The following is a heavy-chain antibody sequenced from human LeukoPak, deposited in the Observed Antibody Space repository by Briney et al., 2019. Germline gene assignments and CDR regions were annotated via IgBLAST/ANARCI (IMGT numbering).Heavy chain of an antibody. CDR2: IYSGDTT. V-gene: IGHV3-53*01. CDR1: GFTVSRKY. CDR3: ATVLSHSRGWYHFDN. D-gene: IGHD6-19*01. Sequence: GGSLRLSCAASGFTVSRKYMSWVRQAPGKGLEWVSLIYSGDTTYYADSVKGRFTVSRDNSKNTLYLQMNNLRAEDTAVYYCATVLSHSRGWYHFDNWGQGTLVTVSS. J-gene: IGHJ4*02.